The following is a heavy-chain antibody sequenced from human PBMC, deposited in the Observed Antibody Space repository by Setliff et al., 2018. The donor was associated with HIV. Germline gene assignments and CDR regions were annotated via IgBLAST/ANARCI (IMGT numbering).Heavy chain of an antibody. D-gene: IGHD3-10*01. CDR2: IIPIFDTR. V-gene: IGHV1-69*13. Sequence: SVKVSCKASGGTFNSYGISWVRQAPGQRLEYMGGIIPIFDTRRSEQKFQGRVTFTADESTITAYMELRSLRSEDTAMYYCARVPTTNYYGSGSFYNSYFDSWGQGTLVTVSS. J-gene: IGHJ4*02. CDR3: ARVPTTNYYGSGSFYNSYFDS. CDR1: GGTFNSYG.